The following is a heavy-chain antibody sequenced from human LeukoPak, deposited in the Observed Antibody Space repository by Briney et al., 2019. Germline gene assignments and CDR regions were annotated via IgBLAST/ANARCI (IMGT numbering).Heavy chain of an antibody. J-gene: IGHJ4*02. Sequence: PSETLSLTCTVSGGSISSYYWSWIRQPPGKGLEWIGYIYYSGSTNYNPSLKSRVTISVDTSKNQFSLKLSSVTAADTAVYYCARGEEGFDYWGQGTLVTVSS. CDR3: ARGEEGFDY. D-gene: IGHD1-26*01. CDR2: IYYSGST. CDR1: GGSISSYY. V-gene: IGHV4-59*01.